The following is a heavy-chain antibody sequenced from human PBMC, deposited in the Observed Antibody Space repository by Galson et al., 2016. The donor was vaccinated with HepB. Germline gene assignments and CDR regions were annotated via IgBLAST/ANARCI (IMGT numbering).Heavy chain of an antibody. CDR3: VTYYYGLGMEY. CDR2: IQQTGVEK. J-gene: IGHJ4*02. V-gene: IGHV3-7*03. Sequence: SLRLSCAASGFTFSSYSMSWVRQAPGKGLEWVANIQQTGVEKYYHDSVMGRFTISRDNAKDSLYLQMNSLRVEDTAVYYCVTYYYGLGMEYWGRGIPVTVSS. D-gene: IGHD3-10*01. CDR1: GFTFSSYS.